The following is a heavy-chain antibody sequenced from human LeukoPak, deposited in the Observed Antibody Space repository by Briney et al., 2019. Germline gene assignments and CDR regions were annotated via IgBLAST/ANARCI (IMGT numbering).Heavy chain of an antibody. J-gene: IGHJ4*02. CDR2: IWYDGSNK. D-gene: IGHD6-19*01. Sequence: QSGGSLRLSCAASGFTFSSYGMHWVRQAPGKGLEWVAVIWYDGSNKYYADSVKGRFTISRDNSKNTLYLQMNSLRAEDTAVYYCARDFTLEPSLSYSSGSRGDYWGQGTLVTVSS. CDR3: ARDFTLEPSLSYSSGSRGDY. V-gene: IGHV3-33*08. CDR1: GFTFSSYG.